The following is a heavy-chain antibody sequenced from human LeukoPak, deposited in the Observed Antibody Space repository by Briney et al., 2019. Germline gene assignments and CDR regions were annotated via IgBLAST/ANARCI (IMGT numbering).Heavy chain of an antibody. V-gene: IGHV3-30*02. J-gene: IGHJ4*02. CDR2: ISNDGRNK. CDR1: GFIFSSHD. Sequence: GGSLRLFCAASGFIFSSHDLYWVRQAPGMGLEWVAFISNDGRNKNYADSVKGRFTISRDNSQNTLYLQMNSLRAEDTAVYYCAKSIEVYTTILGFWGQGTLVTVSP. D-gene: IGHD2-2*02. CDR3: AKSIEVYTTILGF.